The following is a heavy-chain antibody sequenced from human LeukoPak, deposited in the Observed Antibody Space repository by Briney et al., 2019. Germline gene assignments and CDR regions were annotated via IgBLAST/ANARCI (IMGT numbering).Heavy chain of an antibody. J-gene: IGHJ4*02. CDR3: ARVGGVRGVIRLDY. V-gene: IGHV1-8*03. CDR2: MNPNSGNT. CDR1: GYTFTSYD. D-gene: IGHD3-10*01. Sequence: GASVKVSCKASGYTFTSYDINWVRQATGQGLEWMGWMNPNSGNTGYAQKFQGRVTITRNTSISTAYMELSSLRSEDTAVYYCARVGGVRGVIRLDYWGQGTLVTVSS.